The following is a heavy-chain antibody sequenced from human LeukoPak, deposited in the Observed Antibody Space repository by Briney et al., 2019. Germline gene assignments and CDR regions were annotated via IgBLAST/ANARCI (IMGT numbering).Heavy chain of an antibody. CDR3: ARVSILNLGELSEAFDM. CDR1: GFTLSKYW. D-gene: IGHD3-16*02. J-gene: IGHJ3*02. Sequence: GGSLRLSCAASGFTLSKYWMSWVRQAPGKGLEWVANIKQDGSEKYFVDSVKGRFTISRDNAKNSLYLQMNSLRAEDTAVYFCARVSILNLGELSEAFDMWGQGTMVTVSS. CDR2: IKQDGSEK. V-gene: IGHV3-7*05.